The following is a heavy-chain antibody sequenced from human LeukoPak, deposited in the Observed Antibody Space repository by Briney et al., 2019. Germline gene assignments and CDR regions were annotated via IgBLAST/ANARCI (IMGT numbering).Heavy chain of an antibody. CDR2: IKHDGSVR. Sequence: GGSLRLSCTAPGFTFSTYWMTWVRQAPGKGLEWVANIKHDGSVRYFMDSVKGRFTISRDNAKNSLSLQMSSLRAEDTALYYCAREGDSSGYFDFWGQGTLVTVSS. D-gene: IGHD3-22*01. V-gene: IGHV3-7*01. CDR3: AREGDSSGYFDF. J-gene: IGHJ4*02. CDR1: GFTFSTYW.